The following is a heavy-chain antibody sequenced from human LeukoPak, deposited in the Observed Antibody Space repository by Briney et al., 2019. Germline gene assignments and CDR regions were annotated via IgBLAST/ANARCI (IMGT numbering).Heavy chain of an antibody. J-gene: IGHJ4*02. V-gene: IGHV3-7*01. CDR3: ARDKPEWLYLFDY. CDR2: IKQDGSEK. D-gene: IGHD3-3*01. CDR1: GFTFSSYW. Sequence: GGSLRLSCAASGFTFSSYWMSWVRQAPGKGLEWVANIKQDGSEKYYVDSVKGRFTISRGNAKNSLYLQMNSLRAEDTAVYYCARDKPEWLYLFDYWGQGTLVTVSS.